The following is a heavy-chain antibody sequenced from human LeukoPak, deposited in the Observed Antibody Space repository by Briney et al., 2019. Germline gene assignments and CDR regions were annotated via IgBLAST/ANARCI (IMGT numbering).Heavy chain of an antibody. CDR1: GVRFRSYG. J-gene: IGHJ6*04. CDR2: ISNNGGST. Sequence: GGSLRLSCSASGVRFRSYGMNWVRQAPGKGLEYVSGISNNGGSTYYADSVKGRFTISRDNSKNTLYLQMSSLRAEDTAVHYCVQACYDIFSDPYGMDVWGKGTPVTVS. V-gene: IGHV3-64D*06. D-gene: IGHD3-9*01. CDR3: VQACYDIFSDPYGMDV.